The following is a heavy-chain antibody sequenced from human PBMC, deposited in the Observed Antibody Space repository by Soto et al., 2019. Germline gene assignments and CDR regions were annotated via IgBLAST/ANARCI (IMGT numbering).Heavy chain of an antibody. CDR1: GYTFTSYD. D-gene: IGHD3-10*01. CDR3: ARSAAWRGSYYYYGMDV. CDR2: MNPNRGNT. V-gene: IGHV1-8*01. J-gene: IGHJ6*02. Sequence: QVQLVQSGAEVKKPGASVKVSCKASGYTFTSYDINWVRQATGQGLEWMGWMNPNRGNTGYAQKFQGRVTMTSNTSISTAYMELSSLRSEDTAVYYCARSAAWRGSYYYYGMDVSVQGTTVTVS.